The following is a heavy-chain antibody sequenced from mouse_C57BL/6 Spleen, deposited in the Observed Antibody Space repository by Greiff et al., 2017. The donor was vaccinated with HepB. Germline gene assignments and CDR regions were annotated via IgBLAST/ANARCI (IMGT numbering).Heavy chain of an antibody. V-gene: IGHV1-64*01. Sequence: QVQLQQPGAELVKPGASVKLSCKASGYTFTSYWMHWVKQRPGQGLEWIGMIHPNSGSTNYNEKFKSKATLTVDKSSSTAYMQLSSLTSEDSAVYYCALIYYGHVNFDVWGTGTTVTVSS. CDR3: ALIYYGHVNFDV. CDR1: GYTFTSYW. CDR2: IHPNSGST. D-gene: IGHD2-1*01. J-gene: IGHJ1*03.